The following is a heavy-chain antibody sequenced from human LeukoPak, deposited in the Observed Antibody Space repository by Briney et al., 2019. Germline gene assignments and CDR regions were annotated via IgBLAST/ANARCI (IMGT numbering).Heavy chain of an antibody. D-gene: IGHD5-18*01. Sequence: GGSLRLSCVASGFTFSTYNMHWVRQAPGKGLEWVALMLSDESNKYHADSVKGRFTISRDNSKNALFLQMNSLRDEDTAVYYCAKDSGYSYGHGLDYWGQGTLVTVSS. CDR3: AKDSGYSYGHGLDY. J-gene: IGHJ4*02. CDR2: MLSDESNK. CDR1: GFTFSTYN. V-gene: IGHV3-30*02.